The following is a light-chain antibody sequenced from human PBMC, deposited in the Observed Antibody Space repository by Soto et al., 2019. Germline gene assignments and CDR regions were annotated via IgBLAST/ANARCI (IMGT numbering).Light chain of an antibody. CDR3: QLWDSSSDRYV. J-gene: IGLJ1*01. Sequence: SYELTQPPSVSVAPGQTAMITCGGTNIGSYSVHWYQQKPGQAPVLVVYDYSDRPSGIPERFSGSNSGNTATLTISRVEAGDDADYYCQLWDSSSDRYVFGTGTKVTVL. CDR2: DYS. V-gene: IGLV3-21*02. CDR1: NIGSYS.